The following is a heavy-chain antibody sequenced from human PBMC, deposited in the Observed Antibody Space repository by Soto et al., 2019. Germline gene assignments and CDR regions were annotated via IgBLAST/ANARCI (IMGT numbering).Heavy chain of an antibody. J-gene: IGHJ4*02. Sequence: GGSLRLSCAASGFTFSSYGMHWVRQAPGKGLEWVAVIWKHGNTMHYVEAVKGRFTISRDNSKSTLYLQMNSLRAEDTAVYYCARDDDYVANALDHWGKGTLVTVSS. D-gene: IGHD3-10*02. CDR2: IWKHGNTM. CDR1: GFTFSSYG. CDR3: ARDDDYVANALDH. V-gene: IGHV3-33*01.